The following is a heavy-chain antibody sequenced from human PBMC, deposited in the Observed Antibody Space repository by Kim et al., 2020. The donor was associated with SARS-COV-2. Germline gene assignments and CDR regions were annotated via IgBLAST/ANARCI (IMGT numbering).Heavy chain of an antibody. D-gene: IGHD2-21*02. J-gene: IGHJ2*01. V-gene: IGHV3-23*01. CDR3: AKPGGYCGGDCYFPRWNWYFDL. Sequence: GGSLRLSCAASGFTFSSYAMSWVRQAPGKGLEWVSAISGSGGSTYYADSVKGRFTISRDNSKNTLYLQMNSLRAEDTAVYYCAKPGGYCGGDCYFPRWNWYFDLWGRGTLVTVSS. CDR2: ISGSGGST. CDR1: GFTFSSYA.